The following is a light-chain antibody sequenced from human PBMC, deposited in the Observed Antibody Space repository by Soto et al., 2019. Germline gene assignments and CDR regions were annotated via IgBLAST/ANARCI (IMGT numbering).Light chain of an antibody. CDR2: GTF. Sequence: EIVLTQSPGTLYLSPGERATLSCRASQSISSTYLAWYQQKPGQAPRLLIYGTFSRVTGIPDRLSGSGSGTDFSLAINRLEPEDFAVYYCQQYGSPPITFGQGTRLEIK. CDR1: QSISSTY. CDR3: QQYGSPPIT. J-gene: IGKJ5*01. V-gene: IGKV3-20*01.